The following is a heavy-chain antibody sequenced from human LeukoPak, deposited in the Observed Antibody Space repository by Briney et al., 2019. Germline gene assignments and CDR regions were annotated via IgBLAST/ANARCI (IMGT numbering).Heavy chain of an antibody. D-gene: IGHD1-14*01. CDR2: IYNDGRR. V-gene: IGHV3-53*04. CDR1: VFTVSSNY. CDR3: VRVPLHPTISHFDL. Sequence: GGSLRLSCAASVFTVSSNYMCWVRQGPGEGPEWVSVIYNDGRRFYGDSVKGRFTLSRHNSKNTLYPQMNSLSSEDTAVYYCVRVPLHPTISHFDLWGQGTLVTVSS. J-gene: IGHJ4*02.